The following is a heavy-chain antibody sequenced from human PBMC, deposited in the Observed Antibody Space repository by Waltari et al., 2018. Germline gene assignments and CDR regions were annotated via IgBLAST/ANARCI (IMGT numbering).Heavy chain of an antibody. V-gene: IGHV1-69*01. CDR2: SIPIFGTA. D-gene: IGHD6-13*01. Sequence: QVQLVQSGAEVKKPGSSVKVSCKASGGTFSSYAISGVRPAPGQGLEWMGGSIPIFGTANSAQKFQGRGTITADESTSTAYMELSSLRSEDTAVYYCARAPPTAAGTVNHWFDPWGQGTLVTVSS. CDR3: ARAPPTAAGTVNHWFDP. CDR1: GGTFSSYA. J-gene: IGHJ5*02.